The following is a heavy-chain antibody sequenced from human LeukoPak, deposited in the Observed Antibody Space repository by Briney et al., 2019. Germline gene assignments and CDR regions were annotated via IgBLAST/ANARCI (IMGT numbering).Heavy chain of an antibody. Sequence: ASVKVSCKASGYTFTSYYMHWVRQAPGQGLEWMGIINPSGGNTKHSQKFQGRVTITRDTSASTAYMELSSLRSEDTAVYYCARGGSYYTYDYYFDYWGQGTLVTVSS. V-gene: IGHV1-46*01. D-gene: IGHD1-26*01. CDR2: INPSGGNT. CDR1: GYTFTSYY. J-gene: IGHJ4*02. CDR3: ARGGSYYTYDYYFDY.